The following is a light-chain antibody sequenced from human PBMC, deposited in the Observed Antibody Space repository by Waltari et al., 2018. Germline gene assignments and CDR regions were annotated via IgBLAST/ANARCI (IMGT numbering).Light chain of an antibody. Sequence: QLVLTQSPSASASLGASVKLTCTLSSGHSSNIIAWHQQQPEKGPRYLMKVNSDGSHSKGDEIPDRFSVSSSGAERYLPISSLQSEDEADYYCQTGGHGTWVFGGGTKLTVL. CDR1: SGHSSNI. V-gene: IGLV4-69*01. J-gene: IGLJ3*02. CDR3: QTGGHGTWV. CDR2: VNSDGSH.